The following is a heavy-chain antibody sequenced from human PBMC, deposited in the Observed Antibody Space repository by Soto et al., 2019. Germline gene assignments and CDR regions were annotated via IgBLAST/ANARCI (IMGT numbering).Heavy chain of an antibody. V-gene: IGHV3-72*01. CDR2: IRNKANSYTT. Sequence: HLGGSLRLSCAAFGSTFSDHYMDWVRQAPGKGLEWVGRIRNKANSYTTEYAASEKGRFTISRDDSKNLLFLQMYSLKTEDTAVYYCSRAGILTTSYYFDYWGQGPLVTVSS. CDR1: GSTFSDHY. CDR3: SRAGILTTSYYFDY. D-gene: IGHD3-22*01. J-gene: IGHJ4*01.